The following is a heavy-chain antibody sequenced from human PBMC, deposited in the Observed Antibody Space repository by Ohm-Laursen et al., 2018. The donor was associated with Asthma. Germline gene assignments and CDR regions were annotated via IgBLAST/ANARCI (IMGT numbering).Heavy chain of an antibody. Sequence: GTLSLTCAVYGGSFSGYYWSWIRQPPGKGLEWIGEINHSGSTNYNPSLKSRVTISVDKSKNQFSLKLSSVTAADTAVYYCARVRYYDFWSGYYEIDYWGQGTLVTVSS. D-gene: IGHD3-3*01. V-gene: IGHV4-34*01. CDR1: GGSFSGYY. CDR3: ARVRYYDFWSGYYEIDY. J-gene: IGHJ4*02. CDR2: INHSGST.